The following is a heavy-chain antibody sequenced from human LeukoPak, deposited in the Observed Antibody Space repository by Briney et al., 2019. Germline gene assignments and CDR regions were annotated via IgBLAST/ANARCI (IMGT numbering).Heavy chain of an antibody. CDR3: ARDGGYDFWSGYYQDY. Sequence: GGSLRLSCVASGLTIGSRYMNWVRQAPGKGLEWVSALYLAGNTYYADSGRGRFTISRDNYKNTIYLQMNSLRAEETAVYYCARDGGYDFWSGYYQDYWGQGTLVTVSS. CDR2: LYLAGNT. D-gene: IGHD3-3*01. V-gene: IGHV3-53*05. J-gene: IGHJ4*02. CDR1: GLTIGSRY.